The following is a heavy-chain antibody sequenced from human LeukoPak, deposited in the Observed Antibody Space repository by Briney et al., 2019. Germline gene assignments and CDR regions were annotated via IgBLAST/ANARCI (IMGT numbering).Heavy chain of an antibody. Sequence: GASVKVSCKASGYTFTGYYIHWVRQAPGQGLEWMGGIIPIFGTTNYAQKFQGRVTITADESTSTAYMELSSLRSEDTAVYYCALQAGGSQPLSTSWFDPWGQGTLVTVSS. CDR2: IIPIFGTT. D-gene: IGHD1-26*01. J-gene: IGHJ5*02. CDR3: ALQAGGSQPLSTSWFDP. V-gene: IGHV1-69*13. CDR1: GYTFTGYY.